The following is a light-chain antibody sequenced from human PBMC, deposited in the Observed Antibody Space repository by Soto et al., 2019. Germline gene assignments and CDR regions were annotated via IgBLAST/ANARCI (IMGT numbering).Light chain of an antibody. J-gene: IGKJ1*01. CDR1: QTGSNSY. V-gene: IGKV3-20*01. CDR3: QHYGYSQWT. Sequence: IVFTKSPGTMSLSPSERATFSCGPSQTGSNSYLAWYQHKSGQAPRLLIYGVYTRASGIPDRFSGSGSRTEFTLTITRLEPEDSAVYFCQHYGYSQWTFGQGTKVDIK. CDR2: GVY.